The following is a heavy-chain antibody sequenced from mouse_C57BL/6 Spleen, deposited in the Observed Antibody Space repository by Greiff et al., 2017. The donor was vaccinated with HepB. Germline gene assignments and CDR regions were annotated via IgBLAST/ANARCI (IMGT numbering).Heavy chain of an antibody. Sequence: VQLQQSGAELVRPGASVKLSCKASGYTFTDYYINWVKQRPGQGLEWIARIYPGSGNTYYNEKFKGKATLTAEKSSSTAYMQLSSLTSEDSAVYFCAMEGAQATAWFAYWGQGTLVTVSA. CDR2: IYPGSGNT. J-gene: IGHJ3*01. CDR3: AMEGAQATAWFAY. D-gene: IGHD3-2*02. CDR1: GYTFTDYY. V-gene: IGHV1-76*01.